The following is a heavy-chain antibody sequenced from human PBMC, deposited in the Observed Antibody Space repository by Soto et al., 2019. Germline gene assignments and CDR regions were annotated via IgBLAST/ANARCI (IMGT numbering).Heavy chain of an antibody. J-gene: IGHJ4*02. V-gene: IGHV3-15*01. CDR1: VFTFIKAW. CDR3: TTDSGMSPYSFDY. Sequence: GWSLRLSCATSVFTFIKAWVGWVRQAPGKGLEWVGRIMSKTDGGTTDYAAPVKGRFTISRDDSKSTLYLQMNSLKTEDTAFYYCTTDSGMSPYSFDYWGQGTLVTVSS. CDR2: IMSKTDGGTT. D-gene: IGHD1-26*01.